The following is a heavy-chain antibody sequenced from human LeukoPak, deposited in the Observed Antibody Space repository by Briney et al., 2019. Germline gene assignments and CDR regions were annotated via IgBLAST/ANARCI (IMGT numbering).Heavy chain of an antibody. CDR2: IRGSGGST. V-gene: IGHV3-23*01. CDR3: ARDFYDSSGYTGAFDI. D-gene: IGHD3-22*01. J-gene: IGHJ3*02. CDR1: GFTFSSYA. Sequence: PGASLRLSCAASGFTFSSYAMSWVRQAPGKGLEWVSTIRGSGGSTYYADSVKGWFTISRDNSKNTLYLQMNSLRAEDTAVYCCARDFYDSSGYTGAFDIWGQGTMVPVSS.